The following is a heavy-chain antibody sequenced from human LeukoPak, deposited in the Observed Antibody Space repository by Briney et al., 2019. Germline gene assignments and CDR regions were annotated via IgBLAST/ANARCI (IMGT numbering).Heavy chain of an antibody. Sequence: SETLSLTCTVSGYSISSGYYWGWIRQPPGKGLEWIGSIYHSGSTYYNPSLKSRVIISVDTSKNQFSLKLSSVTAADTAVYYCARVGTYYDVLTGYSPKGAFDYWGQGTLVTVSS. CDR2: IYHSGST. CDR3: ARVGTYYDVLTGYSPKGAFDY. V-gene: IGHV4-38-2*02. J-gene: IGHJ4*02. D-gene: IGHD3-9*01. CDR1: GYSISSGYY.